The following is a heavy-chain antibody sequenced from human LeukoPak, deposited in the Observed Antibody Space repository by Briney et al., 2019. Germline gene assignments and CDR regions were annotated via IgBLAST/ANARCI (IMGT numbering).Heavy chain of an antibody. CDR3: ARDDRHYYGSGIYYYYMDV. Sequence: SETLSLTCTVSGGSISSYYWSWIRQPPGKGLEWIGYIYYSGSTNYNPSLKSRVTISVDTSKNQFSLKLSSVTAADTAVYYCARDDRHYYGSGIYYYYMDVWGKGTTVTVSS. D-gene: IGHD3-10*01. CDR1: GGSISSYY. CDR2: IYYSGST. V-gene: IGHV4-59*01. J-gene: IGHJ6*03.